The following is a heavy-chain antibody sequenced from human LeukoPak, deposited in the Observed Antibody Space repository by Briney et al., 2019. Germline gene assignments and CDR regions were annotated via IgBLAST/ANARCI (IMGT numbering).Heavy chain of an antibody. Sequence: SETLSLTCTVSSGSISSSSYYWGWIRQPPGKGLEWIGSIYYSGSTYYNPSLKSRVTISVDTSKNQFSLKLSSVTAADTAVYYCARHTSAAGTGYWGQGTLVTVSS. CDR2: IYYSGST. CDR1: SGSISSSSYY. J-gene: IGHJ4*02. V-gene: IGHV4-39*01. D-gene: IGHD6-13*01. CDR3: ARHTSAAGTGY.